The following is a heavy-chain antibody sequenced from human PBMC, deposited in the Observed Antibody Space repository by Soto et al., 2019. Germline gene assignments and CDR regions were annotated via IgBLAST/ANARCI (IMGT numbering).Heavy chain of an antibody. J-gene: IGHJ5*02. Sequence: GGSLRLSCAASGFTFSSYAMSWVRQAPGKGLEWVSAISGSGGSTYYADSVKGRFTISRDNSKNTLYLQMNSLRAEDTAVYYCAKDHCTNGVCYMSGDFSWFDPWGQGTLVTVSS. CDR1: GFTFSSYA. D-gene: IGHD2-8*01. V-gene: IGHV3-23*01. CDR2: ISGSGGST. CDR3: AKDHCTNGVCYMSGDFSWFDP.